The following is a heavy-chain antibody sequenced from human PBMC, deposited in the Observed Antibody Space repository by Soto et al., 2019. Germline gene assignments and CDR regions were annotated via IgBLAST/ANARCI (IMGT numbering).Heavy chain of an antibody. J-gene: IGHJ3*02. D-gene: IGHD6-25*01. Sequence: QVQLVQSGAEVKKPGASVKISCEASGYSFTSQYVHWVRQAPGQGLEWMGIINPNGGSTTYAQKFQGRGHSNRDKSTSKVYRGVSSLKSGDTAGYLCARKQGLRPGGGGTEPLDIWGQGTMVTVAS. CDR1: GYSFTSQY. CDR3: ARKQGLRPGGGGTEPLDI. V-gene: IGHV1-46*03. CDR2: INPNGGST.